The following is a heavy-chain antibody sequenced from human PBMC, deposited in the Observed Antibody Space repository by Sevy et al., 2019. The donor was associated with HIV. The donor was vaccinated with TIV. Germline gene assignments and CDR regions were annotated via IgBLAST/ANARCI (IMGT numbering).Heavy chain of an antibody. Sequence: ASVKVSCKASGGTFSSYAINWVRQAPGQGLEWMGGIIPIFGTANYAQKFQGRVTITADESTSTAYMELSSLRSEDTAVYYCAREGLGYCSGGSCDEIDYWGQGTLVTVSS. CDR1: GGTFSSYA. D-gene: IGHD2-15*01. J-gene: IGHJ4*02. CDR3: AREGLGYCSGGSCDEIDY. CDR2: IIPIFGTA. V-gene: IGHV1-69*13.